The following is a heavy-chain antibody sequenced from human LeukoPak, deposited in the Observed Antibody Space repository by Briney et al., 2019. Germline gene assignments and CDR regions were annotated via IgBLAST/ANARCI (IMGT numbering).Heavy chain of an antibody. J-gene: IGHJ5*02. CDR1: GGSFSGYY. V-gene: IGHV4-34*01. Sequence: SETLSLTCAVYGGSFSGYYWSWIRQPPGKGLEWIGEINHSGSTNYNPSLKSRVTISVDTSKNQFSLKLSSVTAADTAVYYCARGLAAAGTDPWGQGTLVTASS. CDR2: INHSGST. CDR3: ARGLAAAGTDP. D-gene: IGHD6-13*01.